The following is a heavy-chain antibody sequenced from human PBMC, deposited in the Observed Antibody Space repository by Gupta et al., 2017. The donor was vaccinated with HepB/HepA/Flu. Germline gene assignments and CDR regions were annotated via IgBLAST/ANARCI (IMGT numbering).Heavy chain of an antibody. CDR2: ISSSSSYI. CDR1: GFTFSSYS. Sequence: EVQLVESGGGLVKPGGSLRLSCAASGFTFSSYSMNWVRQAPGKGLEWVSSISSSSSYIYYADSVKGRFTISRDNAKNSLYLQMNSLRAEDTAVYYCARDRVSAMGPIYYGMDVWGQGTTVTVSS. CDR3: ARDRVSAMGPIYYGMDV. V-gene: IGHV3-21*01. D-gene: IGHD5-18*01. J-gene: IGHJ6*02.